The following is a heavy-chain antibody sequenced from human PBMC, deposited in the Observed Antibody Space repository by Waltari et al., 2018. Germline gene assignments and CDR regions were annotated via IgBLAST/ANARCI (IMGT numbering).Heavy chain of an antibody. Sequence: EVQLVESGGGLVQPGGSLRLSCAASGFTFSSYWMNWVRQAPGKGLEWVAIIKQDGSEKYYVDSVKGRFTISRDNAKNSLYLQMNSLRADDTAVYYCARPHCSGGSCYFYDAFDMWGQGTMVTVSS. V-gene: IGHV3-7*01. D-gene: IGHD2-15*01. CDR2: IKQDGSEK. CDR3: ARPHCSGGSCYFYDAFDM. J-gene: IGHJ3*02. CDR1: GFTFSSYW.